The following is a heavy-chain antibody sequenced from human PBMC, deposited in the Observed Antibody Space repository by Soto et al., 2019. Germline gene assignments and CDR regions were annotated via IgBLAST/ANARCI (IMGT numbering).Heavy chain of an antibody. D-gene: IGHD3-16*01. CDR2: ISSSGSTI. CDR1: GFTFSSYE. Sequence: PGGSLRLSCAASGFTFSSYEMNWVRQAPGKGLEWVSYISSSGSTIYYADSVKGRFTISRDNAKNSLYLQLNSLRAEDTAVYYCARDRGYDAHHYHYSAMHVPGQGTSVTGSS. V-gene: IGHV3-48*03. CDR3: ARDRGYDAHHYHYSAMHV. J-gene: IGHJ6*02.